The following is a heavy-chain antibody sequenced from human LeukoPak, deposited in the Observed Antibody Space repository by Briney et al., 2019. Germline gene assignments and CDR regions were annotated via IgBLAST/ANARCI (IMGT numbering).Heavy chain of an antibody. V-gene: IGHV3-23*01. D-gene: IGHD4-17*01. CDR1: GFTFSSYA. CDR2: VSGSGGST. Sequence: GGSLRLSCAASGFTFSSYAMSWVRQAPGQGLEWVSTVSGSGGSTLYADSVKGRFTISIDNSKDTLYLQMNSLRAEDTAVYYCAKRTTVTLYYFDYWGQGTLVTVSS. CDR3: AKRTTVTLYYFDY. J-gene: IGHJ4*02.